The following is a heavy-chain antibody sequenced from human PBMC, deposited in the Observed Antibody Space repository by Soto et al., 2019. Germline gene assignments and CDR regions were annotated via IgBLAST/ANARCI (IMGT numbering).Heavy chain of an antibody. CDR3: AREERGDVITFGDEGFDY. D-gene: IGHD3-16*01. CDR2: IIPIFGTA. V-gene: IGHV1-69*01. J-gene: IGHJ4*02. CDR1: GGTFSSYA. Sequence: QVQLVQSGAEVKKPGSSVKVSCKASGGTFSSYAISWVRQAPGQGLEWMGGIIPIFGTANYAQKFQGRVTLTADESTSTAYMASSSLRSEDTAVSYCAREERGDVITFGDEGFDYWGQGTLVTVSS.